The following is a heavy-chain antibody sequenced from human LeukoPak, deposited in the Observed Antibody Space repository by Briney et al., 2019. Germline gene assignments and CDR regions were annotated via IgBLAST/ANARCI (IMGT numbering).Heavy chain of an antibody. J-gene: IGHJ6*02. Sequence: ASVKVSCKASGYTFTGYYMHWVRQAPGQGLEWMGRINPSSGGTNYAQKFQGRVTMTRDTSISTAYMELSRLRSDDTAVYYCARDLDSGWYYYYGMDVWGQGTTVTVSS. CDR1: GYTFTGYY. CDR2: INPSSGGT. V-gene: IGHV1-2*06. D-gene: IGHD6-19*01. CDR3: ARDLDSGWYYYYGMDV.